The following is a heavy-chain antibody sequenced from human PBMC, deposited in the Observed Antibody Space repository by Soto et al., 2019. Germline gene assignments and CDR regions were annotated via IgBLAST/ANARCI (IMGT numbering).Heavy chain of an antibody. CDR2: IYYSGST. V-gene: IGHV4-59*01. CDR1: VGSISIYY. J-gene: IGHJ4*02. CDR3: ARWAFDRESGSNRPFDY. Sequence: PSETLSVTCIFSVGSISIYYWSWIRQPPGKGLEWIGYIYYSGSTNYNPSLKSRVTISVDTSKNQFSLKLRSVTAADTAVYYCARWAFDRESGSNRPFDYWGQGTLVTVSS. D-gene: IGHD3-10*01.